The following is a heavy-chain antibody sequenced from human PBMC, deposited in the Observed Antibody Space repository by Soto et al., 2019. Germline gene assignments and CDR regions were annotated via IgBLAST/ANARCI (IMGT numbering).Heavy chain of an antibody. V-gene: IGHV3-21*02. Sequence: EVQLVESGGGLVKPGESLRLSCAASGFTFSSVSMNWVRQVPGKGLEWVASISSGSSDTWYADSVKGRFIISRDNAQNSLILQMNTLRPEDTAMYYCARVAYWGPGTQVTVSS. CDR1: GFTFSSVS. J-gene: IGHJ4*02. CDR2: ISSGSSDT. CDR3: ARVAY.